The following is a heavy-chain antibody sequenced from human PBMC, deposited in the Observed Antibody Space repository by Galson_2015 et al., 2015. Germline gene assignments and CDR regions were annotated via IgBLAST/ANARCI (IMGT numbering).Heavy chain of an antibody. CDR1: GFTFSSSA. Sequence: SLRLSCAASGFTFSSSAMTWVRQAPGKGLEWVSSISASGASTYYADSVRGRFTNSRDNSKTTLYLQMNSLRAEDTARYYCAKGLGKSSCSDSYWGQGTLVTVSS. CDR2: ISASGAST. D-gene: IGHD2-15*01. CDR3: AKGLGKSSCSDSY. V-gene: IGHV3-23*01. J-gene: IGHJ4*02.